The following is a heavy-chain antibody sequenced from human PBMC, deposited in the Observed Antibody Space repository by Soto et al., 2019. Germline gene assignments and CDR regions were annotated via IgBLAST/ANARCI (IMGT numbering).Heavy chain of an antibody. J-gene: IGHJ5*02. CDR3: ARHPTGLPNWIDP. CDR2: IYNSGV. CDR1: GGSTSSSTYS. Sequence: SETLSLTCTVSGGSTSSSTYSWGWIRQPPGKGLEWIGSIYNSGVDYNPSLKSRVTISVDTSKTQFSLRLTSVTAADTALYYCARHPTGLPNWIDPWGQGIMVTVSS. D-gene: IGHD2-15*01. V-gene: IGHV4-39*01.